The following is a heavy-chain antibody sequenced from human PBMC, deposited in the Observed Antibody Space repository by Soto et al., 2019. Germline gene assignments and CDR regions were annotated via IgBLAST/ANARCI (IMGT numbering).Heavy chain of an antibody. CDR1: GGSISSSSYY. CDR2: IYYSGST. V-gene: IGHV4-39*01. Sequence: QLQLQESGPGLVTPSETLSLTCTVSGGSISSSSYYWGWIRQPPGKGLEWVGSIYYSGSTYYNPSLKSRVTNTVGNSKNQFSLKLSSVTAADTAVYYCARQRYFGELFRDFDYWGQGTLVTVSS. D-gene: IGHD3-10*01. J-gene: IGHJ4*02. CDR3: ARQRYFGELFRDFDY.